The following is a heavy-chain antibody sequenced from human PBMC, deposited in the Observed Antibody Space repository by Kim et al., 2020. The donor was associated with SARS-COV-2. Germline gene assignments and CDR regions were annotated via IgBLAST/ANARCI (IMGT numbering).Heavy chain of an antibody. D-gene: IGHD5-18*01. CDR3: ARDKYCYFDI. CDR2: ISGTGTIT. CDR1: GFTLSLYS. V-gene: IGHV3-48*04. J-gene: IGHJ3*02. Sequence: GGSLRLSCATSGFTLSLYSMHWVRQAPGKGLEWVSHISGTGTITKHADSVRGRFTISRDNAKNSLFLQMNGLRAEDTAVYYCARDKYCYFDIWGYGTMV.